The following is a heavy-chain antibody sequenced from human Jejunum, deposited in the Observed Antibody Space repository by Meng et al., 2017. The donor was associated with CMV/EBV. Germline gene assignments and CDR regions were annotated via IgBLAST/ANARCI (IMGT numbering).Heavy chain of an antibody. Sequence: FIFPNFAMNWVRQAPGKGLEWVSGLSASGGSTYYADSVKGRFTISRDNSNSTLYLQIHSLRAEDTAVYYCAKDRYSGYAPYDTFDIWGQGTKVTVSS. J-gene: IGHJ3*02. V-gene: IGHV3-23*01. CDR2: LSASGGST. CDR3: AKDRYSGYAPYDTFDI. D-gene: IGHD5-12*01. CDR1: FIFPNFA.